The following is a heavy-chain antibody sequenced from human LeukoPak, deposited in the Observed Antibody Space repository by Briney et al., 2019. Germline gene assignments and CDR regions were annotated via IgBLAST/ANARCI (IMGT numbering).Heavy chain of an antibody. CDR3: ARRGVPAAPISYYYYGMDV. J-gene: IGHJ6*02. Sequence: PSETLSLTCTVSGGSISSYYWSWIRQPPGKGLEWIGYIYYSGSTNYNPSLKSRVTISVDTSKNQFSLKLSSVNAADTAVYYFARRGVPAAPISYYYYGMDVWGQGTTVTVSS. CDR1: GGSISSYY. CDR2: IYYSGST. V-gene: IGHV4-59*08. D-gene: IGHD2-2*01.